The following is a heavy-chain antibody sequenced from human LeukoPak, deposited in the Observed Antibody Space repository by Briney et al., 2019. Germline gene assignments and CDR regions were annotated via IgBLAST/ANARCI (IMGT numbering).Heavy chain of an antibody. CDR3: AKGGPYDFWSGYSHDNWFDP. CDR2: MNPNSGNT. Sequence: ASVKVSCKASGYTFTSYDINWVRQATGQGLEWMGWMNPNSGNTGYAQKFQGRVTITRNTSISTAYMGLSSLRSEDTGVYYCAKGGPYDFWSGYSHDNWFDPWGQGTLVTVSS. J-gene: IGHJ5*02. V-gene: IGHV1-8*03. D-gene: IGHD3-3*01. CDR1: GYTFTSYD.